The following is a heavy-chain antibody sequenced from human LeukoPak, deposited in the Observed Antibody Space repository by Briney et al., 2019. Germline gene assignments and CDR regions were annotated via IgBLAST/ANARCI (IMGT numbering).Heavy chain of an antibody. CDR1: GYTFRDYY. CDR3: TRGVFSDL. Sequence: PGGSLRLSCAASGYTFRDYYMNWIRLAPGKALEWVAHISSAGNTVYYTDSVNGRFTIPRDNVKESLYLQMNSLRAEDTAVYYCTRGVFSDLWGQGTLVTVSS. CDR2: ISSAGNTV. J-gene: IGHJ4*02. V-gene: IGHV3-11*01. D-gene: IGHD2/OR15-2a*01.